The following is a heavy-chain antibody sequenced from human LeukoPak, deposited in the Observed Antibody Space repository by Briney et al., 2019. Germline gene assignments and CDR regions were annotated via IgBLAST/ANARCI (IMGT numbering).Heavy chain of an antibody. CDR3: ASSREEGWYFDL. D-gene: IGHD1-26*01. Sequence: GGSLRLSCKDSGHSLTNYWIGWVRQMPGKGLEWMGIIYPGDSDTRYSPSFQGQVTISVDKSISTSYLQWSSLKASDTAVYYCASSREEGWYFDLWGRGTLVTVSS. CDR2: IYPGDSDT. V-gene: IGHV5-51*01. J-gene: IGHJ2*01. CDR1: GHSLTNYW.